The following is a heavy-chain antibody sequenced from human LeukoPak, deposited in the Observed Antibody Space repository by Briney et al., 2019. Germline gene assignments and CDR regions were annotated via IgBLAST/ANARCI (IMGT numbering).Heavy chain of an antibody. J-gene: IGHJ4*02. CDR2: IQYDGSNK. D-gene: IGHD2-2*01. CDR3: AKGTIRYCSSTGCYIDY. Sequence: GGSLRLSCAASGFTFSSYGMHWVRQAPGKGLEWVALIQYDGSNKYYPDSVKGRFTISRDNSRNTLYLQMNSLRAEDTAVYYCAKGTIRYCSSTGCYIDYWGQGTLVTVSS. CDR1: GFTFSSYG. V-gene: IGHV3-30*02.